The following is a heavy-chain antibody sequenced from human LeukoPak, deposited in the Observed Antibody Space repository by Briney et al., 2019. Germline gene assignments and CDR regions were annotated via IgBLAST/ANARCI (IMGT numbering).Heavy chain of an antibody. Sequence: GESLKISCKGSGYSFTSYWIGRVRQMPGKGLEWMGIIYPGDSDTRYSPSFQGQVTISADKSISTAYLQWSSLKASDTAMYYCARRYCSSASCYASFDYWGQGTLVTVTS. J-gene: IGHJ4*02. CDR2: IYPGDSDT. V-gene: IGHV5-51*01. CDR3: ARRYCSSASCYASFDY. D-gene: IGHD2-2*01. CDR1: GYSFTSYW.